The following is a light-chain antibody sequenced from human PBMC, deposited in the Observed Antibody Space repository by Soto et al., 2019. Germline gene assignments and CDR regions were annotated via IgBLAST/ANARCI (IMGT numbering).Light chain of an antibody. Sequence: EIVMTQSPATLSVSPGERATLSCRASQSVSSNLAWYQQKRGQAPRLLISDASSRATGIPARFSGSGSGTEFTLTISSLQSEDFAVYYCQHYNNWPLTFGGGTKVEI. J-gene: IGKJ4*01. CDR3: QHYNNWPLT. CDR2: DAS. CDR1: QSVSSN. V-gene: IGKV3-15*01.